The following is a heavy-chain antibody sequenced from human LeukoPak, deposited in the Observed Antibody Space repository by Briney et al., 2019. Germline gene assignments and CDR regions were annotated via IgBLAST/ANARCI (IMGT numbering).Heavy chain of an antibody. CDR2: IYYSGST. Sequence: SETLSLTCTVSGGSISSGDYYWSWIRQPPGKGLEWIGYIYYSGSTYYNPSLKSRVTISVDTSKNQFSLKLSSVTAADTAVYYCARDLEAAAAPDYWGQGTLVTVSS. V-gene: IGHV4-30-4*08. CDR3: ARDLEAAAAPDY. D-gene: IGHD6-13*01. J-gene: IGHJ4*02. CDR1: GGSISSGDYY.